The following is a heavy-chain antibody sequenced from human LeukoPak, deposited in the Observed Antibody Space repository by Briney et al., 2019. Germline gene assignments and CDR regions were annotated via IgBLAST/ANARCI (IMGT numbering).Heavy chain of an antibody. CDR2: IMPIFGTP. CDR1: GGTFRNYG. D-gene: IGHD3-16*01. Sequence: ASVKPSCRASGGTFRNYGIRWLRQAPGQGPKCMGGIMPIFGTPTYARKFQGGVTISTDEGTSTAYMGLSSLKSEDTAVYYCAIGGGIGYYYMDVWGKGTTVTVSS. J-gene: IGHJ6*03. V-gene: IGHV1-69*05. CDR3: AIGGGIGYYYMDV.